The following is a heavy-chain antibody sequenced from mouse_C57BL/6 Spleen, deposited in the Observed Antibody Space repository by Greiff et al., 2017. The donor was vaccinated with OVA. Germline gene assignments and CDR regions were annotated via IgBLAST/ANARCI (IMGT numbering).Heavy chain of an antibody. J-gene: IGHJ3*01. V-gene: IGHV6-3*01. CDR1: GFTFSNYW. Sequence: DVQLVESGGGLVQPGGSMKLSCVASGFTFSNYWMNWVRQSPEKGLEWVAQIRLKSDNYATHYAESVKGRFTISRDDSKSSVYLQMNNLRAEDTGIYYCTGGEAYYSNPFAYWGQGTLVTVSA. CDR3: TGGEAYYSNPFAY. D-gene: IGHD2-5*01. CDR2: IRLKSDNYAT.